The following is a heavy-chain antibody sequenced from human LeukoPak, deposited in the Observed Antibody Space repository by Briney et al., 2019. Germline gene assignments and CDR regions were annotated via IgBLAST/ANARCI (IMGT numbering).Heavy chain of an antibody. V-gene: IGHV4-4*07. D-gene: IGHD3-10*01. CDR3: ARALTYYYGSGSYASWAFDI. CDR2: TYTSGST. CDR1: GGSISSYY. J-gene: IGHJ3*02. Sequence: SETLSLTCTVSGGSISSYYWSWIRQPAGKGLEWIGRTYTSGSTNYNPSLKSRVTMSVDTSKNQFSLKLSSVTAADTAVYYCARALTYYYGSGSYASWAFDIWGQGTMVTVSS.